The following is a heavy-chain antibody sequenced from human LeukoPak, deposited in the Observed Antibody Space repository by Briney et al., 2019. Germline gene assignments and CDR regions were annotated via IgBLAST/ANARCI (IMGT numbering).Heavy chain of an antibody. V-gene: IGHV3-30*02. J-gene: IGHJ4*02. CDR1: GFTFSSYG. CDR2: IRYDGSNK. D-gene: IGHD2-2*01. Sequence: GGSLRLSCAASGFTFSSYGMHWVRQAPGKGLEGVAFIRYDGSNKYYADSVKGRFTISRDNSKNTLHLQMNSLRAEDTAVYYCAKDRYIVVVPAAIGGFDYWGQGTLVTVSS. CDR3: AKDRYIVVVPAAIGGFDY.